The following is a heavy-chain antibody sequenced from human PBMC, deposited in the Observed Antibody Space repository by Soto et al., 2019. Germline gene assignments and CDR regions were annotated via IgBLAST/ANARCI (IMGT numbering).Heavy chain of an antibody. CDR1: GFTFSSYW. J-gene: IGHJ3*02. D-gene: IGHD6-19*01. CDR3: AREEIQYSSGWYVGDAFDI. V-gene: IGHV3-7*01. Sequence: GGSLRLSCAASGFTFSSYWMSWVRQAPGKGLEWVANIKQDGSEKYYVDSVKGRFTISRDNAKNSLYLQMNSLRAEDTAVYYCAREEIQYSSGWYVGDAFDIWGQGTMVT. CDR2: IKQDGSEK.